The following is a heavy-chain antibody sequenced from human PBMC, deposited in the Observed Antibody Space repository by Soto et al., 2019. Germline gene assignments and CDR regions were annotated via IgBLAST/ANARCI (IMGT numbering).Heavy chain of an antibody. Sequence: GGSLRLSCAASGFTFSSYSMNWVRQAPGKGLEWVSSISSSSSYIYYADSVKGRFTISRDNAKNSLYLQMNSLRAEDKAVYYCARGAEEARYCSSTSCYEDWFDPWGQGTLVTVSS. J-gene: IGHJ5*02. V-gene: IGHV3-21*01. D-gene: IGHD2-2*01. CDR1: GFTFSSYS. CDR3: ARGAEEARYCSSTSCYEDWFDP. CDR2: ISSSSSYI.